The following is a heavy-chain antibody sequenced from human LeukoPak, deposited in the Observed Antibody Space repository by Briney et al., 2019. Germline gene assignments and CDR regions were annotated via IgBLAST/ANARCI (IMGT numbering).Heavy chain of an antibody. Sequence: ASVKVSCKASGYTFTGYYMHWVRQAPGQGLEWMGWINPNSGGTNYAQKFQGRVTMTRDTSISTAYMELSRLRSDDTAVYYCAMGRQLGSWASDYWGQGTLVTVSS. CDR3: AMGRQLGSWASDY. D-gene: IGHD6-13*01. CDR1: GYTFTGYY. CDR2: INPNSGGT. J-gene: IGHJ4*02. V-gene: IGHV1-2*02.